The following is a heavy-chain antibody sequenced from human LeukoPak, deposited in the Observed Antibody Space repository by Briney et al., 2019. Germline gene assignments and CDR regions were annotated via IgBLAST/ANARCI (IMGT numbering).Heavy chain of an antibody. J-gene: IGHJ4*02. CDR2: ISGGTT. D-gene: IGHD6-19*01. Sequence: AGGSLRLSCTASGFTFGDYLMSWFRQAPEKGLEWIGFISGGTTEYAASVKGRFTISRDDSTSIAYLQMNSLTTEDTAVYYCSRGSGWLSVYWGQGTLVTVSS. V-gene: IGHV3-49*03. CDR1: GFTFGDYL. CDR3: SRGSGWLSVY.